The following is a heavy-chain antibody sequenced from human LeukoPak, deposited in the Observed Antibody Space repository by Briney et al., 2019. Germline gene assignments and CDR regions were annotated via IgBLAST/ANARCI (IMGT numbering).Heavy chain of an antibody. CDR2: IYHSGSGST. V-gene: IGHV4-30-2*01. D-gene: IGHD6-19*01. Sequence: PSETLSLTCTVSGGSISSGGHSWSWIRQPPGKGLEWIGYIYHSGSGSTYYNPSLKSRVTISVDKSKNQFSLKLSSVTAADTAVYYCARDLMAVAGRDYWGQGTLVTVSS. J-gene: IGHJ4*02. CDR1: GGSISSGGHS. CDR3: ARDLMAVAGRDY.